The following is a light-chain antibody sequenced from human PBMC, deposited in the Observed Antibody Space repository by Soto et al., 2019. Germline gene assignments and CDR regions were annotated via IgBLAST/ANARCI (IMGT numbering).Light chain of an antibody. CDR2: ENN. Sequence: QSVLTQPPSVSAAPGQTVTISCSGSSSNIGNNYVSWYQQFPGTAPKLLIYENNKRPSGIPDRFSGSKSGTSATLGITGPQTGDEADYYCGTWDSSLSDVVFGGWTKLTVL. V-gene: IGLV1-51*02. CDR1: SSNIGNNY. J-gene: IGLJ2*01. CDR3: GTWDSSLSDVV.